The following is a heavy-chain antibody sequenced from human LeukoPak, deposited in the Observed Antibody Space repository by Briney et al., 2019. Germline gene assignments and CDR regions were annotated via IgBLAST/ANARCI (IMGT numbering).Heavy chain of an antibody. D-gene: IGHD3-22*01. J-gene: IGHJ3*02. Sequence: GASVKVSCKASRGTFISYAISWVRQAPGQGLEWMGWISAYNGNTNYAQKLQGRVTMTTDTSTSTAYMELRSLRSDDTAVYYCARAGWLGDAFDIWGQGTMVTVSS. CDR3: ARAGWLGDAFDI. CDR1: RGTFISYA. V-gene: IGHV1-18*01. CDR2: ISAYNGNT.